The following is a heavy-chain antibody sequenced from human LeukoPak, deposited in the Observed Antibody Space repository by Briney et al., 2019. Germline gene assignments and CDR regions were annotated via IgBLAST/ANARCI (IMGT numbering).Heavy chain of an antibody. D-gene: IGHD6-19*01. V-gene: IGHV3-30*03. Sequence: GGSLRLSCVISGFTFSMYGMHWVRQAPGKGLEWVAVISPDGSGKNYVDSVEGRFTISRDNAKNSLSLQMNSLRAEDTAVYYCARIAGGYSSGWYWRLGAQGKNDYWGQGTLVTVSS. CDR3: ARIAGGYSSGWYWRLGAQGKNDY. J-gene: IGHJ4*02. CDR1: GFTFSMYG. CDR2: ISPDGSGK.